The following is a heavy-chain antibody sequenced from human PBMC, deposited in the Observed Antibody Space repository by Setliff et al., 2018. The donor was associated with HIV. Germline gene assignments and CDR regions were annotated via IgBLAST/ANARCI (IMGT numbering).Heavy chain of an antibody. J-gene: IGHJ4*02. CDR1: DGSVSGYS. V-gene: IGHV4-4*07. CDR2: IYTSGTT. CDR3: ATLDPSGGNFLAY. D-gene: IGHD2-21*02. Sequence: SETLSLTCSVSDGSVSGYSWSWIRQPAGKGLEWIGRIYTSGTTNYNPSLKSRVTMSVDTSKMQFSLHPTSVTAADTAVYYCATLDPSGGNFLAYWGQGTLVTVSS.